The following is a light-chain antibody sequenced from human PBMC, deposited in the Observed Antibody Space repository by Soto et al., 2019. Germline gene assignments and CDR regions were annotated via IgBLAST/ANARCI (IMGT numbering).Light chain of an antibody. CDR1: QSVSSNY. V-gene: IGKV3-20*01. CDR2: GAS. CDR3: QLYGTSPRP. Sequence: EIVLTQSPGTLSLSPGEVATLSCRASQSVSSNYLAWYQQKPGQAPRLLIYGASSRATGIPDRFSGSGSGTDFTLSISILEPEDFAIYDCQLYGTSPRPFGQGTKLEIK. J-gene: IGKJ2*01.